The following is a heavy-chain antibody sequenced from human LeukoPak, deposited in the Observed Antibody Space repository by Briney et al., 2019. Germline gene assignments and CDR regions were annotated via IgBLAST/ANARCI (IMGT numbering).Heavy chain of an antibody. CDR1: GGTFSSYA. J-gene: IGHJ6*02. V-gene: IGHV1-69*04. D-gene: IGHD2-15*01. CDR2: IIPIFGIA. CDR3: ARSPATKKTIYYYYGMDV. Sequence: GASGKVSCKASGGTFSSYAISWVRQAPGQGLEWMGRIIPIFGIANYAQKFQGRVTITADKSTSTAYMELSSLRSEDTAMYYCARSPATKKTIYYYYGMDVWGQGTTVTVSS.